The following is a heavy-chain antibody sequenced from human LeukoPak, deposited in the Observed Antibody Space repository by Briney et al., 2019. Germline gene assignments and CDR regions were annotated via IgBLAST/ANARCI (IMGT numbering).Heavy chain of an antibody. Sequence: PGGSLRLSCAASGFTFSSYWMSWVRQAPGKGLEWVANIKQDGSEKYYVDSVKGRFTISRDNAKNSLYLQMNSLRAEDTAVYYCATFGDFDWPDFDYWGQGTLVTVSS. J-gene: IGHJ4*02. D-gene: IGHD3-9*01. CDR3: ATFGDFDWPDFDY. CDR1: GFTFSSYW. CDR2: IKQDGSEK. V-gene: IGHV3-7*01.